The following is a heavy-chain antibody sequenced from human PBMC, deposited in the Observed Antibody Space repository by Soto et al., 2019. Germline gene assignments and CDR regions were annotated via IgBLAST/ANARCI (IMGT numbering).Heavy chain of an antibody. CDR3: AREKEWELLTRYHYYGMAV. Sequence: SQTLSLTCAISGDSVSSNSAAWNWIRQSPSRGLEWLGRTYYRSKWYNDYAVSVKSRITINPDTSKNQFSLQLNSVTPEDTAVYYCAREKEWELLTRYHYYGMAVWGQATTVTGSS. CDR1: GDSVSSNSAA. CDR2: TYYRSKWYN. D-gene: IGHD1-26*01. J-gene: IGHJ6*02. V-gene: IGHV6-1*01.